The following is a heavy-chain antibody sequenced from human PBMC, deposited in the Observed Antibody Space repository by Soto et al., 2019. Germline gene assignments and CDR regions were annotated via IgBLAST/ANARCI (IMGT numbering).Heavy chain of an antibody. CDR3: ASSPAAAGTANWFDP. J-gene: IGHJ5*02. CDR2: IYYSGST. CDR1: GGSISSFY. Sequence: PSETLSLTCTVSGGSISSFYWSWIRQPPGKGLEWIGYIYYSGSTNYNPSLKSRVTISVDTSKNQFSLKLSSVTAADTAVYYCASSPAAAGTANWFDPWGQGTLVTVSS. V-gene: IGHV4-59*01. D-gene: IGHD6-13*01.